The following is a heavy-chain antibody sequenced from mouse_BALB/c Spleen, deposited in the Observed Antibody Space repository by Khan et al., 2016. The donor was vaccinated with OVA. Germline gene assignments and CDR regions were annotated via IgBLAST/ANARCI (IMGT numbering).Heavy chain of an antibody. D-gene: IGHD1-3*01. V-gene: IGHV1-7*01. CDR1: GYSFITYW. CDR2: IDPSTGYA. J-gene: IGHJ3*01. Sequence: QVQLQQPGAELAKPGASLKMSCTASGYSFITYWIHWVKQRPGQGLEWIGYIDPSTGYAEYNQKFTDKATLTADKSSSTAYMQLTSLTSEDSAVYYYARRGLNGIFVYWGQGTLVTVSA. CDR3: ARRGLNGIFVY.